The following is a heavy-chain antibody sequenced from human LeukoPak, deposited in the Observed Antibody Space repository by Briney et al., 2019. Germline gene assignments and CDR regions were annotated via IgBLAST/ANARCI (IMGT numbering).Heavy chain of an antibody. Sequence: GGSLRLSCAASGFTFSSYATSWVRQAPGKGLEWVSAISGSGGSTYYADSVKGRFTISRGNSKNTLYLQMNSLRAEDTAVYYCAKPGLVGGYVASWGQGTLVTVSS. CDR2: ISGSGGST. CDR3: AKPGLVGGYVAS. J-gene: IGHJ4*02. CDR1: GFTFSSYA. D-gene: IGHD5-12*01. V-gene: IGHV3-23*01.